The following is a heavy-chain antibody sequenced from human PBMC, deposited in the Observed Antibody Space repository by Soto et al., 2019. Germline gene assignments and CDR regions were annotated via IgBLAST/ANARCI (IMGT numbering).Heavy chain of an antibody. V-gene: IGHV3-21*01. J-gene: IGHJ4*02. CDR3: ARDVPTDPGSAY. CDR1: GFTFSSYS. CDR2: ISSSSSYI. Sequence: GSLRLSCAASGFTFSSYSMNWVRQAPGKGLEWVSSISSSSSYIYYADSVKGRFTISRDNAKNSLYLQMNSLRAEDTAVYYCARDVPTDPGSAYWAQGTLVPVSS. D-gene: IGHD1-26*01.